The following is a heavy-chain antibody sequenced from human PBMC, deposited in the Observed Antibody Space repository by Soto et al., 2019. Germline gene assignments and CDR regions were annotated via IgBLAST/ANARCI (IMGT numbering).Heavy chain of an antibody. D-gene: IGHD4-17*01. CDR3: ARATDYGGNSYYYYGMDV. CDR2: IIPIFGTA. V-gene: IGHV1-69*13. J-gene: IGHJ6*02. CDR1: GGTFSSYA. Sequence: SVKVSCKASGGTFSSYAISWVRQAPGQGLEWMGGIIPIFGTANYAQKFQGRVTITADESTSTAYMELSSLRSEDTAVYYCARATDYGGNSYYYYGMDVWGQGTTVTVSS.